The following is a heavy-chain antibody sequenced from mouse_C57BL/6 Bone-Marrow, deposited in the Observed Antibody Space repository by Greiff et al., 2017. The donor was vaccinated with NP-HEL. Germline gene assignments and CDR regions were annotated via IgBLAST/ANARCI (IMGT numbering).Heavy chain of an antibody. D-gene: IGHD1-1*01. Sequence: EVQLQQSGPVLVKPGPSVKISCKASGFTFTDYYMHWVKQSHGKSLEWIGLVYPYNGGTSYNQKFKGKATLTVDTSSSTAYMELNSLTSEYSAVYYCASHYYGSSYVFAYWGQGTLVTVSA. CDR3: ASHYYGSSYVFAY. CDR1: GFTFTDYY. V-gene: IGHV1-36*01. J-gene: IGHJ3*01. CDR2: VYPYNGGT.